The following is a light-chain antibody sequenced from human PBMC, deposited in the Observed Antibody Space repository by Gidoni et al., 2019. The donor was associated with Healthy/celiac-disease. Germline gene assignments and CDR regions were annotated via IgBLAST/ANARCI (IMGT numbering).Light chain of an antibody. Sequence: QSALTQPDSASGSPGQSTTISCTGTSSDVGGYKYVSWYQQHPGKAPKLMIYDVSNRPSGVSNRFSGSKSGNTASLTISGLQAEDDADYYCSSYTSSSTPLYVFGTGTKVTVL. CDR2: DVS. CDR1: SSDVGGYKY. V-gene: IGLV2-14*03. J-gene: IGLJ1*01. CDR3: SSYTSSSTPLYV.